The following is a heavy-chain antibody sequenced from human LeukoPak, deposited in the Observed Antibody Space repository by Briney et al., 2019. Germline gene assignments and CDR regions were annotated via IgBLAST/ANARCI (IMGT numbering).Heavy chain of an antibody. Sequence: ASVKVSCKASGYTFTGYYMHWVRQVPGQGLEWMGWINPNSGGTNYAQKFQGRVTMTRDTSISTAYMELSRLRSDDTAVYYCARAGGGGAMDAFDIWGQGTMVTVSS. V-gene: IGHV1-2*02. CDR1: GYTFTGYY. CDR2: INPNSGGT. J-gene: IGHJ3*02. D-gene: IGHD3-16*01. CDR3: ARAGGGGAMDAFDI.